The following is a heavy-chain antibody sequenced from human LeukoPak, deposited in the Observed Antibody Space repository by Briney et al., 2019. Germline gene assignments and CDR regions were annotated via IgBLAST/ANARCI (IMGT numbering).Heavy chain of an antibody. V-gene: IGHV3-21*01. Sequence: PGGSLRLSCAASRFTFSNYTMNWVRQAPGKGLEWVSSISGSSSYIYYADSVKGRFTISRDNAKNSLYLQMNSLRAEDTAVYCCVRDDIVVVVPAGDYYYYMDVWGKGTTVTVSS. CDR3: VRDDIVVVVPAGDYYYYMDV. CDR1: RFTFSNYT. CDR2: ISGSSSYI. D-gene: IGHD2-15*01. J-gene: IGHJ6*03.